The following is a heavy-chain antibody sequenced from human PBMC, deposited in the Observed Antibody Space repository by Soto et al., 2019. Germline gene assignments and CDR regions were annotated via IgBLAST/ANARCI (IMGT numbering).Heavy chain of an antibody. CDR3: ARAHLAVVVPAATTNWFDP. V-gene: IGHV4-34*01. J-gene: IGHJ5*02. CDR2: INHSGST. Sequence: QVQLQQWGAGLLKPSETLSLTCAVYGGSFSGYYWSWIRQPPGKGLEWIGEINHSGSTNYNPSLKSRVTISVDTSKNPFALKLSSVTAADTAVYYCARAHLAVVVPAATTNWFDPWGQGTLVTVSS. CDR1: GGSFSGYY. D-gene: IGHD2-2*01.